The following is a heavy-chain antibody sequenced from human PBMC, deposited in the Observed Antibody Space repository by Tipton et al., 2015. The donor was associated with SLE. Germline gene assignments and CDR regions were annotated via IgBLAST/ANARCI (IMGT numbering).Heavy chain of an antibody. D-gene: IGHD1-14*01. CDR2: FYYTANT. CDR1: GASISSSTYY. CDR3: ARDPGTGGNFDY. Sequence: TLSLTCSVSGASISSSTYYWGWIRQSPGKGLEWIGSFYYTANTYFNPSLRSRVTISVDTSKNRFSLELTFVTAADTAVYYCARDPGTGGNFDYWGQGTLITVSS. V-gene: IGHV4-39*07. J-gene: IGHJ4*02.